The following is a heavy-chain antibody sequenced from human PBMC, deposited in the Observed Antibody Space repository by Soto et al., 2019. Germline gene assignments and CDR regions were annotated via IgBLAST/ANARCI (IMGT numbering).Heavy chain of an antibody. CDR2: ISAYKGNT. D-gene: IGHD2-2*01. J-gene: IGHJ5*02. CDR1: GYTFTSYG. V-gene: IGHV1-18*01. CDR3: ERVYDIVVVPAAMSFWFDP. Sequence: ASVKVSCKASGYTFTSYGISWVRQAPGQGLEWKGWISAYKGNTNYAQKHQGKINMTTDTSTSTTYMKLRSLRSDDTDEQYNERVYDIVVVPAAMSFWFDPWGQGTLVTVSS.